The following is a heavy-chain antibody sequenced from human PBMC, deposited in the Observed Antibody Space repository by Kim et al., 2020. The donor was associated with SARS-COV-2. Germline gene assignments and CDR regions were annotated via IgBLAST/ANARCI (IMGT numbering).Heavy chain of an antibody. CDR1: GGSFSGYY. CDR3: ARGTGRVAARELATSLLYYYYYYMDV. J-gene: IGHJ6*03. Sequence: SETLSLTCAVYGGSFSGYYWSWIRRPPGKGLEWIGEINHSGSTNYNPSLKSRVTISVDTSKNQFSLKLSSVTAADTAVYYCARGTGRVAARELATSLLYYYYYYMDVWGKGTTVTVSS. CDR2: INHSGST. D-gene: IGHD6-6*01. V-gene: IGHV4-34*01.